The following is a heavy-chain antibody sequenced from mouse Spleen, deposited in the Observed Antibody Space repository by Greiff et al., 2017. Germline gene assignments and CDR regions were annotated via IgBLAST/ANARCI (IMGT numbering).Heavy chain of an antibody. CDR2: IDPSDSET. J-gene: IGHJ4*01. CDR1: GYTFTSYW. D-gene: IGHD2-14*01. CDR3: ARGEVRYAMDY. Sequence: QVQLKQPGAELVRPGSSVKLSCKASGYTFTSYWMHWVKQRPIQGLEWIGNIDPSDSETHYNQKFKDKATLTVDKSSSTAYMQLSSLTSEDSAVYYCARGEVRYAMDYWGQGTSVTVSS. V-gene: IGHV1-52*01.